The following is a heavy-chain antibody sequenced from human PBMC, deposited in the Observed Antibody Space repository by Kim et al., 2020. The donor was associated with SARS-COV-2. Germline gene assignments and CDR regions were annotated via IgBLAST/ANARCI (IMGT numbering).Heavy chain of an antibody. D-gene: IGHD6-13*01. V-gene: IGHV1-46*01. CDR2: INPGGGST. CDR1: GFTFSNYY. Sequence: ASVKVSCKASGFTFSNYYIHWVRQAPGQGPEWMGIINPGGGSTSYAQKFQGRVTMTRDTSTSTVYMELSSLKSEDTAVYYCARSAGPLDYWGQGTLVTVSS. CDR3: ARSAGPLDY. J-gene: IGHJ4*02.